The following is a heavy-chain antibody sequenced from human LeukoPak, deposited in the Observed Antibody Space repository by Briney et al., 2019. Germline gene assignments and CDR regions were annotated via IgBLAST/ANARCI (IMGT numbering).Heavy chain of an antibody. J-gene: IGHJ5*02. D-gene: IGHD3-10*01. V-gene: IGHV3-74*01. CDR1: GFTFSSYS. CDR3: CLWFNNWFDP. Sequence: PGGSLRLSCAASGFTFSSYSMNWVRQAPGKGLVWVSRISNDGSSTSYADSVKGRFTISRDNAKNTLYLQMNSLRAEDTAVYYCCLWFNNWFDPWGQGTLVTVSS. CDR2: ISNDGSST.